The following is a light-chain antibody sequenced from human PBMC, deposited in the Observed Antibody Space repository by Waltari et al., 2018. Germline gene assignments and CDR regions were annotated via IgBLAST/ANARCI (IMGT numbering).Light chain of an antibody. CDR2: DGA. Sequence: ALTQPASVSGSRGQSITIPCTGRSDAYYIQNFVSWYQPLPDKAPKLLIYDGAQRPSGVSPRFSASKSGSTASLTISGLQADDEADYFCCSYGSSYTLVFGGGTRLTVL. V-gene: IGLV2-23*03. CDR1: SDAYYIQNF. CDR3: CSYGSSYTLV. J-gene: IGLJ2*01.